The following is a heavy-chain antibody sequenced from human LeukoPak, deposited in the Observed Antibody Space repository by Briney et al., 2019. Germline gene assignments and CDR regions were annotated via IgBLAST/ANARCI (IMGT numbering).Heavy chain of an antibody. Sequence: DSVKGRFTISRDNSKSTLYLQMNSLRAEDTAVYYCAKDLFVGSGPYYFDYWGQGTLVTVSS. V-gene: IGHV3-30*02. D-gene: IGHD3-10*01. J-gene: IGHJ4*02. CDR3: AKDLFVGSGPYYFDY.